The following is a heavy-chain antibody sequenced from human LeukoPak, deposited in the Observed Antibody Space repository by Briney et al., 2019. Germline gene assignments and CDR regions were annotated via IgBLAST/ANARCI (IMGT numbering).Heavy chain of an antibody. CDR3: ARVSIRWELQNPFLG. J-gene: IGHJ4*02. CDR1: GGTLSSYD. Sequence: ASPKVSCKASGGTLSSYDISWVRQAPRQGLERMGAIIPIFGTATYAQEFQGRVTITADKSTSTTYKELSSLRSEDTAVYYCARVSIRWELQNPFLGWGQGTLVTVSS. V-gene: IGHV1-69*06. CDR2: IIPIFGTA. D-gene: IGHD1-26*01.